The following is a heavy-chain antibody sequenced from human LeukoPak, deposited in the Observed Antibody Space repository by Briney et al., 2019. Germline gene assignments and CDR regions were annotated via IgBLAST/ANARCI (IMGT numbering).Heavy chain of an antibody. Sequence: SETLSLTCTVSGGSISSYYWSWIRQPPGKGLEWIGSIYYSGSTYYNPSLKSRVTIPVDTSKNQFSLKLSSVTAADTAVYYCARLDSSGYTFDYWGQGTLVTVSS. V-gene: IGHV4-59*05. CDR3: ARLDSSGYTFDY. CDR1: GGSISSYY. J-gene: IGHJ4*02. D-gene: IGHD3-22*01. CDR2: IYYSGST.